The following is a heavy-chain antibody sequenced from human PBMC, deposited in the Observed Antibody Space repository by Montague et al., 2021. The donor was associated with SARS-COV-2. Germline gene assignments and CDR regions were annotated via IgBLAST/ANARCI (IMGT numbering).Heavy chain of an antibody. Sequence: SETLSLTCTVSGGSTNNFYWSWIRQPPGKGLEWIGYTYYSGGTDYNPSLKSRVTISIDTSKNQFSLNLTSVTAADTGVYYCARSSLASASGRFDPWGQGTLVTVSS. CDR2: TYYSGGT. CDR1: GGSTNNFY. J-gene: IGHJ5*02. V-gene: IGHV4-59*01. CDR3: ARSSLASASGRFDP. D-gene: IGHD6-19*01.